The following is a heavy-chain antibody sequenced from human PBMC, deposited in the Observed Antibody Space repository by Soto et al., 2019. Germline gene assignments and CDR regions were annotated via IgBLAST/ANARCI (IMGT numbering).Heavy chain of an antibody. J-gene: IGHJ5*02. CDR3: ARAGFGELSGVDP. CDR2: IYYSGST. CDR1: GGSISSGGYY. D-gene: IGHD3-10*01. V-gene: IGHV4-31*03. Sequence: QVQLQESGPGLVKPSQTLSLTCTVSGGSISSGGYYWSWIRQHPGKGLEWIGYIYYSGSTYYNPSLKSRVPXSXDXAKIRFALKLSSVTAADTAVYYCARAGFGELSGVDPWGQGTLVTVSS.